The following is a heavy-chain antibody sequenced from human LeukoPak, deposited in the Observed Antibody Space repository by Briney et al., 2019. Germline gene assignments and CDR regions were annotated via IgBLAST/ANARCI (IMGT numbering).Heavy chain of an antibody. V-gene: IGHV3-21*01. Sequence: GGSLRLSCAASGFTFSSYSMNWVRQAPGKGLEGVSSISSSSSYIYYADSVKGRFTISRDNAKNSLYLQMNSLRAEDTAVYYCARDARDSSGYYDWFDPWGQGTLVTVSS. CDR3: ARDARDSSGYYDWFDP. D-gene: IGHD3-22*01. CDR1: GFTFSSYS. CDR2: ISSSSSYI. J-gene: IGHJ5*02.